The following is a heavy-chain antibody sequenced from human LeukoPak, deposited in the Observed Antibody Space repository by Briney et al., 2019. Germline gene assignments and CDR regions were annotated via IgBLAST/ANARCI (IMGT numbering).Heavy chain of an antibody. CDR1: GFTFSSYG. J-gene: IGHJ4*02. CDR2: IWYDGSNK. V-gene: IGHV3-33*08. Sequence: PGGSLRLSCAASGFTFSSYGMHWVRQAPGKGLEWVAVIWYDGSNKYYADSVKGRFTISRDNSKNTLYLQMNSLRAEDTAVYYCARDLGYGDLMDYWGQGTLVTVSS. D-gene: IGHD4-17*01. CDR3: ARDLGYGDLMDY.